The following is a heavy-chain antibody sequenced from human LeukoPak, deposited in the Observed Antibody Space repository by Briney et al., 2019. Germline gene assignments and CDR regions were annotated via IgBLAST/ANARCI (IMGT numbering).Heavy chain of an antibody. CDR3: ARESHTVTTGYYFDY. D-gene: IGHD4-11*01. Sequence: SETLSLTCTVSGGSISSYYWSWIRQPPGKGLEWIGYIYYSGSTNYNPSLKSRVTISVDTSKNQFSLKLSSVTAADTAVYYCARESHTVTTGYYFDYWGQGTLVTVSS. CDR1: GGSISSYY. CDR2: IYYSGST. J-gene: IGHJ4*02. V-gene: IGHV4-59*01.